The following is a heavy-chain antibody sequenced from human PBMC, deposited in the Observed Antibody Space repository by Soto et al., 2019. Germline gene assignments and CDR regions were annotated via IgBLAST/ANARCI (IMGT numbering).Heavy chain of an antibody. V-gene: IGHV4-34*01. CDR1: CGSFSGYY. CDR3: ARARIGTSYYYYMDV. J-gene: IGHJ6*03. D-gene: IGHD1-1*01. CDR2: INHSGST. Sequence: SETLSLTSAVYCGSFSGYYWSWIRQPPGKGLEWIGEINHSGSTNYNPSLKSRVTISVDTSKNQFSLKLSSVTAADTAVYYCARARIGTSYYYYMDVWGKGTTVTVSS.